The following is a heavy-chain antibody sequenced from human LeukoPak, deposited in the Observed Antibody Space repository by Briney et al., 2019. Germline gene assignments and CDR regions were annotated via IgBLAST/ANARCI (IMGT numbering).Heavy chain of an antibody. Sequence: ASVKVSCKASGYTFTSYGISWVRQAPGQGLEWMGWISAYNGNTNYAQKFQGRVTITADESTSTAYMELSSLRSEDTAVYYCARGHSSWYGYFQHWGQGTLVTVSS. D-gene: IGHD6-13*01. J-gene: IGHJ1*01. V-gene: IGHV1-18*01. CDR1: GYTFTSYG. CDR2: ISAYNGNT. CDR3: ARGHSSWYGYFQH.